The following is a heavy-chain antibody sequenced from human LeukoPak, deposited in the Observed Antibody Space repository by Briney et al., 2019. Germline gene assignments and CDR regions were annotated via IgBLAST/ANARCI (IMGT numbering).Heavy chain of an antibody. Sequence: PSETLSLTCAVYGGTFSGYYWSWLRQPPGKRLEWVGESNDSGGTNYNPSLKSRVTISADKSKNQVSLKLTSVTAADTAVYYCARDSSDANIDYWGQGTLVTVSS. CDR2: SNDSGGT. V-gene: IGHV4-34*01. CDR1: GGTFSGYY. D-gene: IGHD1/OR15-1a*01. J-gene: IGHJ4*02. CDR3: ARDSSDANIDY.